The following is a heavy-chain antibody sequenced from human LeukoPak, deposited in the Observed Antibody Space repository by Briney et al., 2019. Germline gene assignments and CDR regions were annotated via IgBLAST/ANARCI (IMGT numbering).Heavy chain of an antibody. D-gene: IGHD2/OR15-2a*01. CDR3: ARAPISKGPQEYYFDY. J-gene: IGHJ4*02. CDR2: IYSGGTT. CDR1: GGSINSGSYY. V-gene: IGHV4-61*09. Sequence: SSQTLSLTCTVSGGSINSGSYYWSWIRQPAGKGLEWIGHIYSGGTTKYNPSLNSRVNISANSSKNQFSLKLSSVTAADTAVYYCARAPISKGPQEYYFDYWGQGTLVTVSS.